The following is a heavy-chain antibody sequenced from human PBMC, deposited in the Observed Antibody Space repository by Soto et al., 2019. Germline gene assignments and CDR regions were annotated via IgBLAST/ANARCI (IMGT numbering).Heavy chain of an antibody. Sequence: SETLSLTCTVSGGSINSGNYFWSWIRQPPGKGLEWIGYMYHSGNTYYNPSLKSRVIISLDTSKNQFSLKLSSLTAADTAGYYWARENCISPRCHYPTWFDPWAREPLFTFS. CDR2: MYHSGNT. CDR1: GGSINSGNYF. D-gene: IGHD2-2*01. V-gene: IGHV4-30-4*01. CDR3: ARENCISPRCHYPTWFDP. J-gene: IGHJ5*02.